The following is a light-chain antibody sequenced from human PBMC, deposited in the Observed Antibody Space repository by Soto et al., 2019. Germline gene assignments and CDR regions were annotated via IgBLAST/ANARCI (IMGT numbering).Light chain of an antibody. CDR2: DVS. CDR3: CSYADSYPFV. V-gene: IGLV2-11*01. CDR1: SSDVGGYNY. J-gene: IGLJ1*01. Sequence: ALTQPRSVSGSPGQSVTISCTGTSSDVGGYNYVSWYQQHPGKAPKLMIYDVSKRPSGVPDRFSGSKSGNTASLTISGLQAEDEADYYCCSYADSYPFVFGTGTKVTVL.